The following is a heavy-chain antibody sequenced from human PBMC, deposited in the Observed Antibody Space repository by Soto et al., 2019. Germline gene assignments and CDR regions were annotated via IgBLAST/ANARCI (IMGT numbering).Heavy chain of an antibody. V-gene: IGHV3-21*01. CDR1: GFTFSSYS. J-gene: IGHJ6*02. CDR3: ARNESSNIYGMDV. D-gene: IGHD6-6*01. Sequence: PGGSLRLSCAASGFTFSSYSMNWVRQAPGKGLEWVSSINSGSFSINYADSVKGRFSISRDNAQNSLHLQMNNLRVEDTAVYYCARNESSNIYGMDVWGQGTTVTVSS. CDR2: INSGSFSI.